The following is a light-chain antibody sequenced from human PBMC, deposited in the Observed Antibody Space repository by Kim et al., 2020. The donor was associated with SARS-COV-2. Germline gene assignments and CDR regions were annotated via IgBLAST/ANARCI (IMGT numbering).Light chain of an antibody. CDR3: QVWDSSSDHHVV. V-gene: IGLV3-21*04. CDR1: NIGSKS. CDR2: YDS. Sequence: SYELTQPPSVSLAPGKTARITCGGNNIGSKSVHWYQQKPGQAPVLVIYYDSDRPSGIPERFSGSNSGNTATLTISRVEAGDEADYYCQVWDSSSDHHVVFGGGTQLTVL. J-gene: IGLJ2*01.